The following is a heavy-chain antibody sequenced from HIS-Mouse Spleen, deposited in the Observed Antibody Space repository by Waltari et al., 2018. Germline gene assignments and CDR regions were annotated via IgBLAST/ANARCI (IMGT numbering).Heavy chain of an antibody. D-gene: IGHD6-13*01. V-gene: IGHV4-34*01. CDR2: INHSGST. CDR1: GGSFSGYY. Sequence: QVQLQQWGAGLLKPSETLSLTCAVYGGSFSGYYWSWIRQPPGKWLEWIGEINHSGSTNYNPALKSRVTISVDTSKNQFSLKLSSVTAADTAVYYCARARSSSWYWYFDLWGRGTLVTVSS. J-gene: IGHJ2*01. CDR3: ARARSSSWYWYFDL.